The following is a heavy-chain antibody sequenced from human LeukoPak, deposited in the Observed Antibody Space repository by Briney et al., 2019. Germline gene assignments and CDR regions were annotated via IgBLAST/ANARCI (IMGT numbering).Heavy chain of an antibody. D-gene: IGHD3-3*01. CDR1: GFTFSSFA. CDR3: AIEGTYNNFWSGYFH. CDR2: VTGSGSVTSST. V-gene: IGHV3-23*01. Sequence: GGSLRLSCAASGFTFSSFAMSWVRQAPGKGLEWVSSVTGSGSVTSSTYYADSVKGRFTISRDNSKNTLYLQMNSLRAEDTALYYCAIEGTYNNFWSGYFHWGQGALVTVSS. J-gene: IGHJ4*02.